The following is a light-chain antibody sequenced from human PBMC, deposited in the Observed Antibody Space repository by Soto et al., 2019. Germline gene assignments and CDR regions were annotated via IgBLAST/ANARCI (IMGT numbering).Light chain of an antibody. Sequence: EIVLTQSPGTLSLSPGERATLSCRASQSVSSSYLAWYQQKPGQAPSLLIFGASSRATGIPDRFSGSGSGTDFTLIISRLEPEDFAVYYCQQYSSSPRTFGQGTKVEIK. CDR3: QQYSSSPRT. CDR2: GAS. V-gene: IGKV3-20*01. J-gene: IGKJ1*01. CDR1: QSVSSSY.